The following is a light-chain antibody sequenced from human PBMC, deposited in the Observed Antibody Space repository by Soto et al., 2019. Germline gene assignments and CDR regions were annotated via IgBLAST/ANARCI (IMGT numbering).Light chain of an antibody. CDR3: QQYNSYSGET. CDR2: KAS. V-gene: IGKV1-5*03. J-gene: IGKJ1*01. Sequence: DIQMTQSPSTLSASVGDRVTITCRASQSISSWLAWYQQKPGKATKHLIYKASSLESGVPSRFSDSGSGTQFTRTHSSLEPDDFALYYFQQYNSYSGETFGQGTKVEIK. CDR1: QSISSW.